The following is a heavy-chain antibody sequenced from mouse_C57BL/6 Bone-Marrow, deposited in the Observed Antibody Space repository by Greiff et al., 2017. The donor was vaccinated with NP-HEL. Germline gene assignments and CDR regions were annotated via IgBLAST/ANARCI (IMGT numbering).Heavy chain of an antibody. CDR2: INPSSGYT. D-gene: IGHD1-1*01. J-gene: IGHJ3*01. CDR1: GYTFTSYW. Sequence: VQLQQSGAELVKPGASVKLSCKASGYTFTSYWMHWVKQRPGQGLEWIGYINPSSGYTKYNQKFKDKATLTAAKSSSTAYMQLSSLTYEDSAVYYCASLDYYGSSYGSFAYWGQGTLVTVSA. V-gene: IGHV1-7*01. CDR3: ASLDYYGSSYGSFAY.